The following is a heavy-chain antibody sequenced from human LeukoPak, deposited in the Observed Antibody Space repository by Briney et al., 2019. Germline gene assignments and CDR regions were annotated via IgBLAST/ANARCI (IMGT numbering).Heavy chain of an antibody. V-gene: IGHV4-4*07. D-gene: IGHD3-3*01. CDR3: ARHPRVLRFLEWLGSEFDY. Sequence: SETLSLTCTVSGGSISSYYWSWIRQPAGKGLEWIGRIYTSGSTSYNPSLKSRVTMSVDTSKNQFSLKLSSVTAADTAVYYCARHPRVLRFLEWLGSEFDYWGQGTLVTVSS. CDR1: GGSISSYY. J-gene: IGHJ4*02. CDR2: IYTSGST.